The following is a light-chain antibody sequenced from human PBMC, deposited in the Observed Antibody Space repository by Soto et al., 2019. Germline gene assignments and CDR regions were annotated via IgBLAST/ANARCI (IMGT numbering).Light chain of an antibody. J-gene: IGLJ2*01. CDR1: SSDVGGYNY. V-gene: IGLV2-8*01. CDR3: SSYAGSNNLQV. CDR2: EVS. Sequence: QSALTQPPSASGSPGQSVTISCTGTSSDVGGYNYVSWYQQHPGKAPKLMIYEVSKRPSGVPDRFSRSKSGNTASLTVSGLQAEDEADYYCSSYAGSNNLQVFGGGTKLTVL.